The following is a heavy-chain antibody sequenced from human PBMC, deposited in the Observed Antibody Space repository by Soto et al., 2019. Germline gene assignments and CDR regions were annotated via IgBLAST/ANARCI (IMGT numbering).Heavy chain of an antibody. CDR3: SGCSGGACHKNYGMDV. CDR1: GFTFSSCT. Sequence: EVRLVESGGGLVKPGGSLRLSCAVSGFTFSSCTMNWVRQAPGKGLEWVSSISPSSGHIYYADSVKGRFTISRDNAKNSLFLQMNSLRGEDTAVYYCSGCSGGACHKNYGMDVWGQGTTVTVSS. D-gene: IGHD2-15*01. J-gene: IGHJ6*02. CDR2: ISPSSGHI. V-gene: IGHV3-21*06.